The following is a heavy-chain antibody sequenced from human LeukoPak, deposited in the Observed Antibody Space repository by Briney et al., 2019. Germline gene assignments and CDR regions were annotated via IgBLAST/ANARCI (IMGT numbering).Heavy chain of an antibody. V-gene: IGHV3-23*01. J-gene: IGHJ4*02. Sequence: PGGSLRLSCAASGFTFSSYAMSWVHQAPGKGLEWVSAISGSGVSTYYADSVKGRFTISRDNSKNTLYLQMNSPRAEDTAVYYCAKVMGVFGVPKGAYYFDYWGQGTLVTVSS. D-gene: IGHD3-3*01. CDR2: ISGSGVST. CDR1: GFTFSSYA. CDR3: AKVMGVFGVPKGAYYFDY.